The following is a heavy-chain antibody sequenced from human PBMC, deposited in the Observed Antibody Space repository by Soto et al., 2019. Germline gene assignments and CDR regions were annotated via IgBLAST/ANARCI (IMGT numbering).Heavy chain of an antibody. CDR2: ISYDGSNK. V-gene: IGHV3-30*18. CDR1: GFTFSSYG. CDR3: AKTMYYYVSSGYYPRHYGMDV. D-gene: IGHD3-22*01. J-gene: IGHJ6*02. Sequence: QVQLVESGGGVVQPGRSLRLSCAASGFTFSSYGMHWVRQAPGKGLEWVVVISYDGSNKYYADSVKGRFTISRDNSKNTLYLQMNSLRAEDTAVYYCAKTMYYYVSSGYYPRHYGMDVWGQGTTVTVSS.